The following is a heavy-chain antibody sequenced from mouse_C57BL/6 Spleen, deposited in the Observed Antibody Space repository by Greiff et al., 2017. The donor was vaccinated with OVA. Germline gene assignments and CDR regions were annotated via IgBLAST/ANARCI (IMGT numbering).Heavy chain of an antibody. Sequence: QVQLQQSGPELAKPGASVKISCKASGYAFSSSWMNWVKQRPGKGLEWIGRIYPGDGDTNYNGKFKGKATLTADKSSSTAYMQLSSLTSEDSAVYFCAKGVYLGYWGQGTTLTVSS. CDR1: GYAFSSSW. J-gene: IGHJ2*01. V-gene: IGHV1-82*01. CDR2: IYPGDGDT. CDR3: AKGVYLGY.